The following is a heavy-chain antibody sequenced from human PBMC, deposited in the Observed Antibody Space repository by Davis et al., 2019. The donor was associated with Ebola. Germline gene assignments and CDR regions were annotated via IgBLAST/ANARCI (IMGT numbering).Heavy chain of an antibody. D-gene: IGHD2-8*01. V-gene: IGHV4-30-2*03. J-gene: IGHJ4*02. CDR3: ARLGYCTNGVCSNYDY. Sequence: SETLSLTCAVSGDSISSGGYSWSWIRQPPGKGLEWIGSIYYSGSTYYNPSLKSRVTISVDTSKNHFSLKLSSVTAADTAVYYCARLGYCTNGVCSNYDYWGQGTLVTVSS. CDR2: IYYSGST. CDR1: GDSISSGGYS.